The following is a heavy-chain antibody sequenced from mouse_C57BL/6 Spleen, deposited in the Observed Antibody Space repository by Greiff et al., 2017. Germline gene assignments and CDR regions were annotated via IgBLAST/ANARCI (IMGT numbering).Heavy chain of an antibody. Sequence: QVQLQQPGTELVKPGASVKMSCKASGYTFTSYWITWVKQRPGQGLEWIGDIYPGSGSTNYNEKFKSKATLTVDTSSSTAYMQLSSLTSEDSAVYYCARHSSSYCPFFAYWGQGTLVTVSA. J-gene: IGHJ3*01. V-gene: IGHV1-55*01. D-gene: IGHD3-2*02. CDR2: IYPGSGST. CDR1: GYTFTSYW. CDR3: ARHSSSYCPFFAY.